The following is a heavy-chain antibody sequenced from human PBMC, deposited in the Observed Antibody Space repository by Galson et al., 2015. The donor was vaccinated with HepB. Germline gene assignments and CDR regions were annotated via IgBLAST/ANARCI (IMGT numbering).Heavy chain of an antibody. CDR2: ISGRGVGT. V-gene: IGHV3-23*01. CDR1: GFTFINYA. D-gene: IGHD4-11*01. J-gene: IGHJ5*02. Sequence: SLRLSCAASGFTFINYAMSWVRQAPGKGLEWVSSISGRGVGTTYYADSVKGRLTISRDNSKNTLYLQMNSLRVEDTAVYYCATSDYDNFGPLGWFDPWGQGTQVTVAS. CDR3: ATSDYDNFGPLGWFDP.